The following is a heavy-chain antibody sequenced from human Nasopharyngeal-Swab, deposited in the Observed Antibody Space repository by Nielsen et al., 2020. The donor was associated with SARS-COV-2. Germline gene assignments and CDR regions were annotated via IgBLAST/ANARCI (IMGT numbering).Heavy chain of an antibody. CDR2: INPTGGST. CDR3: ATGFAITMVRGVRYYYYGMDV. V-gene: IGHV1-46*01. J-gene: IGHJ6*02. Sequence: ASVKVSCKASGETFTRYFMHLVRQAPGQGLEWLGFINPTGGSTNYAPKFQGRITMTRDTSTSTVYMQLSSLRSEDTAVYYCATGFAITMVRGVRYYYYGMDVWGQGTTVTVSS. D-gene: IGHD3-10*01. CDR1: GETFTRYF.